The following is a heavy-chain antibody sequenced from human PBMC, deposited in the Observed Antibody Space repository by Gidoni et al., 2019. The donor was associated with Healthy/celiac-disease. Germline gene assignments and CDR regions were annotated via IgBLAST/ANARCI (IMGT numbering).Heavy chain of an antibody. CDR3: ARALRGTDAFDI. J-gene: IGHJ3*02. CDR2: ISSSSSYT. D-gene: IGHD2-15*01. Sequence: ESGGGLVKPGGSLRLSCAASGFTFSDYYMSWIRQAPGKGLEWVSYISSSSSYTNYADSVKGRFTISRDNAKNSLYLQMNSRRAEDTAVYYCARALRGTDAFDIWGQGTMVTVSS. CDR1: GFTFSDYY. V-gene: IGHV3-11*06.